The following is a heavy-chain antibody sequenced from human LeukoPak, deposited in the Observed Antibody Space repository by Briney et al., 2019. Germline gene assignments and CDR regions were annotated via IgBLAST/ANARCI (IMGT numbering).Heavy chain of an antibody. CDR2: IYYSGST. Sequence: SETLSLTCTVSGGSISSYYWSWIRQPPGKGLEWIGYIYYSGSTNYNPSLKSRVTISLDTSMNQFSLKLSSVTAADTAVYYCARDQALGYFDFWGQGTLVTVSS. CDR3: ARDQALGYFDF. CDR1: GGSISSYY. D-gene: IGHD3-16*01. V-gene: IGHV4-59*01. J-gene: IGHJ4*02.